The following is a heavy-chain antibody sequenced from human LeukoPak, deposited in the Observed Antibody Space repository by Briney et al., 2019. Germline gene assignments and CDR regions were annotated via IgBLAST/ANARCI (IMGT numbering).Heavy chain of an antibody. D-gene: IGHD1-26*01. J-gene: IGHJ3*02. V-gene: IGHV1-18*01. CDR3: ARDRVGATLDAFDI. CDR2: ISAYNGNT. CDR1: GYTFTSYG. Sequence: ASVKVSCKASGYTFTSYGISWVRQAPVQGLEWMGWISAYNGNTNYAQKLQGRVTMTTDTSTSTAYMELRSLRSDDTAVYYCARDRVGATLDAFDIWGQGTMVTVSS.